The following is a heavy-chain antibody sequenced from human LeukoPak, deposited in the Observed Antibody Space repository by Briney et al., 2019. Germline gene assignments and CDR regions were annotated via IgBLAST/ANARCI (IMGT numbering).Heavy chain of an antibody. V-gene: IGHV3-23*01. CDR3: AKDPRYYDFWSGYSSFDY. J-gene: IGHJ4*02. CDR1: GFTFSSYA. D-gene: IGHD3-3*01. CDR2: ISGSGGST. Sequence: GGSLRLSCAASGFTFSSYAMSWVRQAPGKGLEWVSAISGSGGSTYYADSVKGRFTISRDNSKNTLYLQMNSLRAEDTAVYYCAKDPRYYDFWSGYSSFDYWGQGTLVTASS.